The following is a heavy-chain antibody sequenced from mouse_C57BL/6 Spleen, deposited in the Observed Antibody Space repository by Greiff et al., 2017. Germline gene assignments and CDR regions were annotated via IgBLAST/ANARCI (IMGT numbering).Heavy chain of an antibody. CDR1: GYTFTSYW. V-gene: IGHV1-69*01. Sequence: QVQLQQPGAELVMPGASVKLSCKASGYTFTSYWMHWVKQRPGQGLEWIGEIDPSDSYTNYNQKFKGKSTLTVDKSSSTAYMQLSSLTSEDSAVYYCARPMGWYFEVWGTGTTVTVSS. CDR2: IDPSDSYT. J-gene: IGHJ1*03. CDR3: ARPMGWYFEV.